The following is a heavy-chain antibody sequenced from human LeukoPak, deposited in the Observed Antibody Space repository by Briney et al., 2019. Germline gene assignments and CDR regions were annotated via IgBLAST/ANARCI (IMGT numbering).Heavy chain of an antibody. D-gene: IGHD4-11*01. Sequence: ARSLRLSCAASGFTFSSYGMHWVRQAPGKGLEWVAVISYDGSNKYYADSVKGRFTISRDNSKNTLYLQMNSLRAEDTAVYYCAKGPRYSKPAVKRYYGMDVWGQGTTVTVSS. CDR3: AKGPRYSKPAVKRYYGMDV. CDR2: ISYDGSNK. CDR1: GFTFSSYG. V-gene: IGHV3-30*18. J-gene: IGHJ6*02.